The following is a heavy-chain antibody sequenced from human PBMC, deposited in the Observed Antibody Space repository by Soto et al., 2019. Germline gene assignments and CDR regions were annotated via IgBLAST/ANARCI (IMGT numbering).Heavy chain of an antibody. D-gene: IGHD5-18*01. Sequence: QVQLVESGGGVVQPGRSLRLSCAASGFTFSSYGMHWVRQAPGKGLEWVAVIWYDGSNNYYADSVKGRLTISRDNSKNTLSLQMNSLGAEDTAVYYCARGSAFYSYGPQGVDYWGKGTLVTVSS. CDR1: GFTFSSYG. J-gene: IGHJ4*02. CDR2: IWYDGSNN. V-gene: IGHV3-33*01. CDR3: ARGSAFYSYGPQGVDY.